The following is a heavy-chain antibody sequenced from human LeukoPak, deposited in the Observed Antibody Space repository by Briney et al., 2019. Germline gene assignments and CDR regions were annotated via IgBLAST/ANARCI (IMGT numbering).Heavy chain of an antibody. J-gene: IGHJ4*02. CDR3: ARGSNPFDY. Sequence: SQTLSLTCTVSGDSISSYYWTWIRQPPGKGLEWIGYIFYSGSTNYNPSLKSRVTISVDTSKSQFSLKLSSVTAADTAVYYCARGSNPFDYWGQGTLVTVSS. D-gene: IGHD3-10*01. V-gene: IGHV4-59*01. CDR1: GDSISSYY. CDR2: IFYSGST.